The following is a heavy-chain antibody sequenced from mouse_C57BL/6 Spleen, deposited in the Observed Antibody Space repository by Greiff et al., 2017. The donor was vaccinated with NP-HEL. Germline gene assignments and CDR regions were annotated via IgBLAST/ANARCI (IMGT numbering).Heavy chain of an antibody. CDR3: ARHEEARVYDGYYVDYAMAY. Sequence: QVQLQQSGAELVKPGASVKLSCKASGYTFTEYTIHWVKQRSGQGLEWIGWFYPGSGSIKYNEKFKDKATLTADKSSSTVYMELSRLTSEDSAVYFCARHEEARVYDGYYVDYAMAYWGQGTPVTVSS. J-gene: IGHJ4*01. CDR2: FYPGSGSI. CDR1: GYTFTEYT. V-gene: IGHV1-62-2*01. D-gene: IGHD2-3*01.